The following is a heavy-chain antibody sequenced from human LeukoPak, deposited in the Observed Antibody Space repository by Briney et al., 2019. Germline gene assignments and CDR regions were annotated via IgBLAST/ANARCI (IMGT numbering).Heavy chain of an antibody. J-gene: IGHJ1*01. D-gene: IGHD3-22*01. V-gene: IGHV1-69*02. CDR3: ARAYYYDSSGYYPGYFQH. CDR2: IIPILGIA. CDR1: GGTFSSYT. Sequence: ASVKVSCKASGGTFSSYTISWVRQAPGQGLEWMGRIIPILGIANYAQKFQGGVTITADKSTSTAYMELSSLRSEDTAVYYCARAYYYDSSGYYPGYFQHWGQGTLVTVSS.